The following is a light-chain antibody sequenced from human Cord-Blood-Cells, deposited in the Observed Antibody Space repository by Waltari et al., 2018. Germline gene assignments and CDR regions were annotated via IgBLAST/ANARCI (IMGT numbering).Light chain of an antibody. Sequence: EIVLTPSPGTLSLSPGERATLSCRASQSVSSSYLAWYQQKPGQAPRLLIYGASSRATGIPDRFSGSGSGTDFTLTISRLEPEDFAVYYCQQDGSSPLTFGQGTKLEIK. CDR2: GAS. CDR1: QSVSSSY. J-gene: IGKJ2*01. CDR3: QQDGSSPLT. V-gene: IGKV3-20*01.